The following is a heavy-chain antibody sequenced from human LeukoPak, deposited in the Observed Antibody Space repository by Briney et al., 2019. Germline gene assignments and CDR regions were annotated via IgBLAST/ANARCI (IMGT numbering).Heavy chain of an antibody. J-gene: IGHJ4*02. CDR3: AGERGPYYHYFDY. CDR2: IYYSGST. CDR1: GGSISSSSYY. V-gene: IGHV4-39*02. Sequence: PSETLSLTCTVSGGSISSSSYYWGWIRQPPGKGLEWIGSIYYSGSTYYNPSLKSRVTISVDTSKNQFSLNLSSVTASDTAVYYCAGERGPYYHYFDYWGQGTLVTVSS. D-gene: IGHD1-26*01.